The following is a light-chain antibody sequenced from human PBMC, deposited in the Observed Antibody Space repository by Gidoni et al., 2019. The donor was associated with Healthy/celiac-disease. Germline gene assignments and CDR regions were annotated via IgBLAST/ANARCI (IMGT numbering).Light chain of an antibody. CDR1: HSISSW. J-gene: IGKJ1*01. Sequence: DIQMSQAPSTLSASVGDRVTITCRASHSISSWFAWYQRKPGKAPQLLIYKASSSESGVPSSCSGSAAATEFPLTISRLHPDDFATYYCQQYNSSWTFGQGTKVEIK. CDR3: QQYNSSWT. CDR2: KAS. V-gene: IGKV1-5*03.